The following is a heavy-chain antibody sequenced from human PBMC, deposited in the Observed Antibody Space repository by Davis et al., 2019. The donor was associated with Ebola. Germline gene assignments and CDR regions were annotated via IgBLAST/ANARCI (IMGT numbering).Heavy chain of an antibody. V-gene: IGHV3-30*03. D-gene: IGHD1-26*01. CDR3: GRRGSGTYSFDY. CDR2: ISYDGSNK. J-gene: IGHJ4*02. CDR1: GFTFSSYG. Sequence: PGGSLRLSCAASGFTFSSYGMHWVRQAPGKGLEWVAVISYDGSNKYYADSVRGRFTISRDNSKNTLHLQMNSLRVDDTAVYYCGRRGSGTYSFDYWGQGNLVTVSS.